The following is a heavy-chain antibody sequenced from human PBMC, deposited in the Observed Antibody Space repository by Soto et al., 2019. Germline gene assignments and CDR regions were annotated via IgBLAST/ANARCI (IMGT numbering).Heavy chain of an antibody. D-gene: IGHD2-2*01. Sequence: ASVKVSCKASGYTFTTYGISWVRQAPGQGLEWMGWVSAYSGNTDYAQIFQDRVTMTTDTSTTTAYMELRSLTSDDTAVYYCARDRSTSDYWGQGTLVTVSS. V-gene: IGHV1-18*01. CDR2: VSAYSGNT. J-gene: IGHJ4*02. CDR1: GYTFTTYG. CDR3: ARDRSTSDY.